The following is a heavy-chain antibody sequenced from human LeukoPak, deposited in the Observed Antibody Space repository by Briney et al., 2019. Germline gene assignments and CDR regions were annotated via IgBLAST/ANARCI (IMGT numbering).Heavy chain of an antibody. V-gene: IGHV1-2*02. CDR1: GYTFTGYY. D-gene: IGHD2-2*02. Sequence: ASVKVSCKASGYTFTGYYMHWVRQAPGQGLEWMGWINPNSGGTNYAQKFQGRVTMTRDTSISTAYMELSRLRSDDTAVYYCARAHYCSSTGCYIGYWFDPWGQGTLVTVSS. CDR2: INPNSGGT. J-gene: IGHJ5*02. CDR3: ARAHYCSSTGCYIGYWFDP.